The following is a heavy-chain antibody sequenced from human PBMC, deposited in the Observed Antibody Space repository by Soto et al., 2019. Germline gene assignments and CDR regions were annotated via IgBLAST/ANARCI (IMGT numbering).Heavy chain of an antibody. V-gene: IGHV4-30-2*01. Sequence: SETLSLTCAVSGGSISSGGFSWNWIRQPPGKGLEWIGYIYHSGSTYNSPSLKSRVTISVDGSKNQFSLKLSSVTAADTAVYYCARGLEVIAATPQWDYWGQGTLVTVSS. CDR3: ARGLEVIAATPQWDY. CDR2: IYHSGST. D-gene: IGHD2-15*01. CDR1: GGSISSGGFS. J-gene: IGHJ4*02.